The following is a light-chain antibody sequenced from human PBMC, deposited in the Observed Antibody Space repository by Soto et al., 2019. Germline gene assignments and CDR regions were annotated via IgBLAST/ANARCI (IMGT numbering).Light chain of an antibody. V-gene: IGLV1-40*01. J-gene: IGLJ3*02. CDR2: GNS. Sequence: QSVLTQPPSVSGAPGQRVTISCTGSSSNIGAGYDVHWYQQLPGTAPKLPIYGNSNRPSGVPDRFSVSKSGTSASLAITGLQAADEADYYCQSYDSSLSGSVFGGGTKLTVL. CDR3: QSYDSSLSGSV. CDR1: SSNIGAGYD.